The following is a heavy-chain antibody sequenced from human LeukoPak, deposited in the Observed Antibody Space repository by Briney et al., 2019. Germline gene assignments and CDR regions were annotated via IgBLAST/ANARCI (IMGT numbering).Heavy chain of an antibody. J-gene: IGHJ3*02. CDR2: IYLSGST. V-gene: IGHV4-38-2*01. CDR3: ARISPGAFDI. CDR1: GYSISSGHY. Sequence: SETLSLTCAVSGYSISSGHYWGWIRQPPGKGLEWIGIIYLSGSTHYSPSLKSRVTISVDTSKNQFSLRLSSVTAADTAIYYCARISPGAFDIWGQGTMVTVSS. D-gene: IGHD2-15*01.